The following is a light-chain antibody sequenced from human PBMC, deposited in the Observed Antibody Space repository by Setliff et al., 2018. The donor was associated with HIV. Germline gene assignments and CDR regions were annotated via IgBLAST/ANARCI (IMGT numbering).Light chain of an antibody. CDR1: SCPVSSSFY. CDR3: LLYVGRGFWA. CDR2: NTA. V-gene: IGLV8-61*01. Sequence: QPVVSQEPSSSVSPGGTVTITCGLSSCPVSSSFYPSWYQQTPGQAPRTPLYNTAARSSGVPHRISGSILGNKAALPIAGAQADDESEYYGLLYVGRGFWAFGGGTKVTVL. J-gene: IGLJ3*02.